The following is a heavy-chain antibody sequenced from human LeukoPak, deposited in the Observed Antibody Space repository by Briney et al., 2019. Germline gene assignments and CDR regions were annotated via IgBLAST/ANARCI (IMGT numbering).Heavy chain of an antibody. V-gene: IGHV6-1*01. CDR2: TYYRSKWYN. J-gene: IGHJ4*02. CDR1: GDSVSNNSAA. Sequence: SQTLSLTCAISGDSVSNNSAAGRWIRQSPSRGIEWLGRTYYRSKWYNDYAVCVKSRITLNTDTSTNQFSLQLNSVTPEDTAVYYCAGGQYFDYWGQGTLVTVSS. D-gene: IGHD3-16*01. CDR3: AGGQYFDY.